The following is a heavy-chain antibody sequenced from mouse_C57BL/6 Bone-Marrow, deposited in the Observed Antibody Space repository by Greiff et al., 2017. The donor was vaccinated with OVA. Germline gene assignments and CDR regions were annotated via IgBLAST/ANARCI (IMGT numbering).Heavy chain of an antibody. D-gene: IGHD1-3*01. J-gene: IGHJ2*01. CDR3: AKSDWVYAIDY. CDR2: IYPGSGST. CDR1: GYTFTSYW. V-gene: IGHV1-55*01. Sequence: QVQLQQSGAELVKPGASVKLSCKASGYTFTSYWITWVKQRPGQGLEWIGDIYPGSGSTNYNDKFKNKATLTVDTSSSTASMQLSSLASEASAVYYCAKSDWVYAIDYWGQGTTLTVSS.